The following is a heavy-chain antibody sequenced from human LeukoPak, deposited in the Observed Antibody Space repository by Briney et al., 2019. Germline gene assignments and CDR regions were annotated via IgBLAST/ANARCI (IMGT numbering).Heavy chain of an antibody. Sequence: PGGSLRLSCAASGFTFSSYWMHWVRQAPGKRLEWVSGISPSGGTTYYADSLKGRFSISRDNSKNTVYLQMNSLRADDTAVYYCARGRQTAAGDIWDPEDGDYFDYWGQGTLVTVSS. V-gene: IGHV3-23*01. J-gene: IGHJ4*02. CDR1: GFTFSSYW. CDR2: ISPSGGTT. D-gene: IGHD2-15*01. CDR3: ARGRQTAAGDIWDPEDGDYFDY.